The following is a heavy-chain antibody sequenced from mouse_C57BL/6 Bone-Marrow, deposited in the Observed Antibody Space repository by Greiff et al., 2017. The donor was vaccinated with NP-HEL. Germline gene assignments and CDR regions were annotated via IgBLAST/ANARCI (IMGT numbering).Heavy chain of an antibody. CDR3: ARDYGYAMDY. V-gene: IGHV5-4*01. CDR2: ISDGGSYT. D-gene: IGHD1-1*01. CDR1: GFTFSSYA. J-gene: IGHJ4*01. Sequence: EVQGVESGGGLVKPGGSLKLSCAASGFTFSSYAMSWVRQTPEKRLEWVATISDGGSYTYYPDNVKGRFTISRDNAKNNLYLQMSHLKSEDTAMYYCARDYGYAMDYWGQGTSVTVSS.